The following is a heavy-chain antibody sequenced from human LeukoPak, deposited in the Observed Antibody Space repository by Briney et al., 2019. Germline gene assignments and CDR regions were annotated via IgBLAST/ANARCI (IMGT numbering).Heavy chain of an antibody. CDR2: IYYSGST. V-gene: IGHV4-59*01. CDR3: ARETYGDKYNWFDP. CDR1: GGSISSYY. Sequence: TSETLSLTCTVSGGSISSYYWSWIRQPPGKGLEWIGYIYYSGSTNYNPSLKSRVTISVDTSKNQFSLKLSSVTAADTAVYYCARETYGDKYNWFDPWGQGTLVTVSS. D-gene: IGHD4-17*01. J-gene: IGHJ5*02.